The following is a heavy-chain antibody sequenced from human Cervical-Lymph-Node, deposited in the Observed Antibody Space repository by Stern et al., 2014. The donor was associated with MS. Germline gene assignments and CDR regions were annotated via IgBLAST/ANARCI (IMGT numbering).Heavy chain of an antibody. CDR3: ARQRYFDY. CDR1: GYTFTSYW. J-gene: IGHJ4*02. CDR2: VFPGGSDI. V-gene: IGHV5-51*01. Sequence: EVQLVQSGPEVKRPGESLKISCQGSGYTFTSYWIGWVRQMPGKGLEWISVVFPGGSDIKYSPSFQGQVTISADKSCSPAYWQWNNLKAPDTAIYYCARQRYFDYWGQGTLVTVSS.